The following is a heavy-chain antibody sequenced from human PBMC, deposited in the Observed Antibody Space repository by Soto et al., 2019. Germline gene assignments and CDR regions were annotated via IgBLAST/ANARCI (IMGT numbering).Heavy chain of an antibody. Sequence: EVQLLESGGGLVQPGGSLRLSCAASGFTFNTYAMTWVRQAPGKGLEWVSVISGSGGSTYYADSVKGRFTISRDNSKNTLYLQMNSLRAEDTAVYYCAKESDSGYDKGLDYWGQGTLVTVSS. CDR3: AKESDSGYDKGLDY. J-gene: IGHJ4*02. CDR1: GFTFNTYA. D-gene: IGHD5-12*01. V-gene: IGHV3-23*01. CDR2: ISGSGGST.